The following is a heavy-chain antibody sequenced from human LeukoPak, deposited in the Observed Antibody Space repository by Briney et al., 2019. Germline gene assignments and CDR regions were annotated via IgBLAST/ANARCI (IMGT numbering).Heavy chain of an antibody. D-gene: IGHD5-12*01. CDR2: IFHSGYS. J-gene: IGHJ4*02. V-gene: IGHV4-4*02. CDR1: GGSISSRNW. CDR3: AKGYSGYGDYYFDY. Sequence: SGTLSLTCAVSGGSISSRNWWIWVRQPPGKGLEWIGEIFHSGYSTYNPTLKSRATMSVDKSKNQFSLNLTSVTAADTAVYFCAKGYSGYGDYYFDYWGQGILVTVSS.